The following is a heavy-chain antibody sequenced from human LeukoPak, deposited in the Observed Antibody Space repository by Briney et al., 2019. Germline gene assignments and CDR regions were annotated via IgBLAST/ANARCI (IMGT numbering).Heavy chain of an antibody. V-gene: IGHV1-46*01. CDR1: GYTFTSYY. J-gene: IGHJ4*02. CDR3: ASGRGFLAAAGTGYFDY. D-gene: IGHD6-13*01. CDR2: INPSGGST. Sequence: ASVKVSCMASGYTFTSYYMHWVRQAPGQGLEWIGIINPSGGSTSYAQKFQGRVTMTRDTSTSTVYMELSSLRSEDTAVYYCASGRGFLAAAGTGYFDYWGQGTLVTVSS.